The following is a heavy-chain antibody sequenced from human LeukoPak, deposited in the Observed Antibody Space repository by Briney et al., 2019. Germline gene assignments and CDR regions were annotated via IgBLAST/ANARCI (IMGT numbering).Heavy chain of an antibody. D-gene: IGHD6-25*01. CDR1: GGSFSGYY. CDR3: ARVGSSGYDY. V-gene: IGHV4-34*01. Sequence: SETLSLTCAVYGGSFSGYYWSWIRQPPGKGLEWIGEINHSGSTNYNPSLKSRVTISVDTSKNQFSLKLSSVTAADTAVYYCARVGSSGYDYWGQGTVVTVSS. CDR2: INHSGST. J-gene: IGHJ4*02.